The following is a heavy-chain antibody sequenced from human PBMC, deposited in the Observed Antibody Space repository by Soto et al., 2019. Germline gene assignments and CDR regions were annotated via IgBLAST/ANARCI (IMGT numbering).Heavy chain of an antibody. Sequence: QVQLQESGPGLKPSGTLSLTCAVSGGSISSSNWWSWVRQPPGKGLEWIGEIYHSGSTNYNPSLKCRVSISVDKFKEPFFLELGFLTDGGHGVYYCARVYGSYYYGMDVWGQGTTVTVSS. D-gene: IGHD1-26*01. CDR3: ARVYGSYYYGMDV. V-gene: IGHV4-4*02. CDR1: GGSISSSNW. CDR2: IYHSGST. J-gene: IGHJ6*02.